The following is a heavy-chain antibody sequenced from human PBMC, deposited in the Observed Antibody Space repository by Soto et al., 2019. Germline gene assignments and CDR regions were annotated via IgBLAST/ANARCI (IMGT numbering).Heavy chain of an antibody. CDR2: IIPIFRTP. Sequence: QVQLVQSGAEVKKPGSSVKVSCKASGGTFSSYAISWVRQAPGQGLEWMGGIIPIFRTPDYAQKFQGRVTXTXDKXARTSSMELTGLGSEDTAVYYCARDKDRQRLGGNYYDLADVGGQGTTVTVSS. J-gene: IGHJ6*02. CDR3: ARDKDRQRLGGNYYDLADV. V-gene: IGHV1-69*14. CDR1: GGTFSSYA. D-gene: IGHD3-16*01.